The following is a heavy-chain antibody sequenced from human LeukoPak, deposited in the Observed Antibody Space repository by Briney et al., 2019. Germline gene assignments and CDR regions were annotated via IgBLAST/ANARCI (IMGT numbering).Heavy chain of an antibody. Sequence: SETLCLTCTVSGGSISSGSYYWGWNRPPPGQGLEWIVSIYYSGSTYYNPSLKRRINISLGTSKNQFSLKLSSVTAADTAVYYCARDKTFEVVNYFDYWGQGTLVTVSS. V-gene: IGHV4-39*07. CDR1: GGSISSGSYY. J-gene: IGHJ4*02. CDR2: IYYSGST. D-gene: IGHD3-3*01. CDR3: ARDKTFEVVNYFDY.